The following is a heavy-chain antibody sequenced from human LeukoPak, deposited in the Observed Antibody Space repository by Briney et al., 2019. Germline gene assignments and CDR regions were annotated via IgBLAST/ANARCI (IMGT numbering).Heavy chain of an antibody. CDR3: ARGILRRYFDY. CDR2: ISSSGSTI. CDR1: GFTFSSYE. V-gene: IGHV3-48*03. Sequence: PGGSLRLSCAASGFTFSSYEMNWVRQAPGKGLEWVSYISSSGSTIYYADSVKGRFTISRDNAKNLLYLQMNSLRAEDTAVYYCARGILRRYFDYWGQGTLVTVSS. J-gene: IGHJ4*02. D-gene: IGHD2-15*01.